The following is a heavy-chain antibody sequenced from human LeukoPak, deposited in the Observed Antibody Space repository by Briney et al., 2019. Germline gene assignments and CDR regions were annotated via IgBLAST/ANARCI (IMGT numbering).Heavy chain of an antibody. CDR2: INPNSGGT. Sequence: ASVKVSCKASGYTFTGYYMHWVRQAPGQGLEWMGWINPNSGGTNYAQKFQGRVTMTRDTSISTAYMELSRLRSDDTAVYYCARGPLSYPTPDFDYWGQGTLVTVSS. J-gene: IGHJ4*02. D-gene: IGHD3-16*02. V-gene: IGHV1-2*02. CDR3: ARGPLSYPTPDFDY. CDR1: GYTFTGYY.